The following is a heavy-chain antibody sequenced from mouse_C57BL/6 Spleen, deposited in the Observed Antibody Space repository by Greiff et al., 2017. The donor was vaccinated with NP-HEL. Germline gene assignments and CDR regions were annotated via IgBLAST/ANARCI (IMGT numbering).Heavy chain of an antibody. J-gene: IGHJ3*01. CDR3: ARLDYDGRLAY. CDR2: IHPNSGST. D-gene: IGHD2-4*01. V-gene: IGHV1-64*01. Sequence: QVQLQQPGAELVKPGASVKLSCKASGYTFTSYWMHWVKQRPGQGLEWIGMIHPNSGSTNYNEKFKSKATLTVDKSSSTAYMQLSSLTSEDSAVYYCARLDYDGRLAYWGQGTLVTVSA. CDR1: GYTFTSYW.